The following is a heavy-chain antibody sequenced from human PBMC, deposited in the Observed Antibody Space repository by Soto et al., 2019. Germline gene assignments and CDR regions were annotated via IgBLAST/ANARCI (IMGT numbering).Heavy chain of an antibody. Sequence: PGGSLRLSCAASGFTVSSNYMSWVRQAPGKGLEWVSVIYSGGSTYYADSVKGRFTISRDNSKNTLYLQMNSLRAEDTAVYYCERDFPHRPSMAPDVFAFWAQGTSVLVS. J-gene: IGHJ6*02. CDR3: ERDFPHRPSMAPDVFAF. CDR1: GFTVSSNY. CDR2: IYSGGST. D-gene: IGHD2-21*01. V-gene: IGHV3-53*01.